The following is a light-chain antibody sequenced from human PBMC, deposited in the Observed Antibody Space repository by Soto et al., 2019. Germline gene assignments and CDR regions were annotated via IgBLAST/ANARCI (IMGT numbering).Light chain of an antibody. CDR1: QSVLSSSNNKNY. Sequence: IVMTQSPDSLAVSLGERATINCRSSQSVLSSSNNKNYLAWYQQKPGQPPKLLIYWASTRESGVPDRFSGSGSGTDFTLTISSLQAEDVAVYYCQQFYSSPYTFGQGTKLEI. J-gene: IGKJ2*01. CDR3: QQFYSSPYT. CDR2: WAS. V-gene: IGKV4-1*01.